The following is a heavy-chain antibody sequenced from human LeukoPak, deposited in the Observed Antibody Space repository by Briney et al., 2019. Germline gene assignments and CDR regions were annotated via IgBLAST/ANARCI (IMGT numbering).Heavy chain of an antibody. CDR1: GYTFTSYD. CDR2: MNPNSGNT. J-gene: IGHJ4*02. Sequence: ASVKVSCKASGYTFTSYDINWVRQATGQGLEWMGWMNPNSGNTGYVQKFQGRVTVTRNTSISTAYMELSSLRSEDMAVYYCARGLAYGDYIYWGQGTLVTVSS. CDR3: ARGLAYGDYIY. D-gene: IGHD4-17*01. V-gene: IGHV1-8*01.